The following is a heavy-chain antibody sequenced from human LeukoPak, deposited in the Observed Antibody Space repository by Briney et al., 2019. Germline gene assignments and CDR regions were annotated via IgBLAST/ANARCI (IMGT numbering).Heavy chain of an antibody. CDR3: TTLSRGRRQET. V-gene: IGHV3-15*01. J-gene: IGHJ4*02. CDR1: GFIFSNAW. CDR2: IKSKTDGGTT. D-gene: IGHD2/OR15-2a*01. Sequence: GGSLRLSCAASGFIFSNAWMSWVRQAAGKGLEWVGRIKSKTDGGTTDYAAPVKGRFTISRDDSKNTLYLQMNSLKTEDTAVYYCTTLSRGRRQETWGQGTLVTVSS.